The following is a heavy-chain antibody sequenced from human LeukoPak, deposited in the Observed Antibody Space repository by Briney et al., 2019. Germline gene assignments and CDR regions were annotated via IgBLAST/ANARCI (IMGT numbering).Heavy chain of an antibody. D-gene: IGHD3-10*01. Sequence: SETLSLTCAVSGYSISSGYYWGWIRQPPGKGLEWIGSIYHSGSTYYNPSLKSRVTISVDTSKNQFSLKLSSVTAADTAVYYCARHSSGSYYTILYYYYCYMDVWGKGTTVTVSS. CDR1: GYSISSGYY. V-gene: IGHV4-38-2*01. CDR2: IYHSGST. J-gene: IGHJ6*03. CDR3: ARHSSGSYYTILYYYYCYMDV.